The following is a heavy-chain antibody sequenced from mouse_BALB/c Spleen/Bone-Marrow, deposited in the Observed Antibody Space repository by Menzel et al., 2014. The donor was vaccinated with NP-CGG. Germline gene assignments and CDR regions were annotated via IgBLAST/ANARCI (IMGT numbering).Heavy chain of an antibody. Sequence: EVMLVESGGGLVQPGGSRKLSCAASGFTFSSFGMHWVRQAPEKGLEWVAYISSGSSTIYYADTVKGRFTISRDNPKNTLFLQMTSLRPEDTAMYYCARSSYGYDRQAYFFDYWGQGTTLTVSS. J-gene: IGHJ2*01. D-gene: IGHD2-2*01. V-gene: IGHV5-17*02. CDR3: ARSSYGYDRQAYFFDY. CDR1: GFTFSSFG. CDR2: ISSGSSTI.